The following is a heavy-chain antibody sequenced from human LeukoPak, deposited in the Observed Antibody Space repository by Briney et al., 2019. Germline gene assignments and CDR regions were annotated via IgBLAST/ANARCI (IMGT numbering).Heavy chain of an antibody. J-gene: IGHJ4*02. Sequence: PGGTLRLSCAASGFTFSSYGMSWVRQAPGKGLEWVSAISGSGGSTYYADSVKGRFTISRDDSKNTQYLQMNSLRPEDTAVYYCVKKAYYGSGSYFDYWGQGTLVSVSS. CDR1: GFTFSSYG. CDR2: ISGSGGST. V-gene: IGHV3-23*01. D-gene: IGHD3-10*01. CDR3: VKKAYYGSGSYFDY.